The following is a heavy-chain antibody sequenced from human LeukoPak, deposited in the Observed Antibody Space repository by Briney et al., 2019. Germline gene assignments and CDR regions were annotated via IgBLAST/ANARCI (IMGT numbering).Heavy chain of an antibody. CDR3: ARSLTMVRAYDY. CDR2: IQYDGSNK. D-gene: IGHD3-10*01. Sequence: GSLRLSCAASGFTFSSYAMTWVRQAPGKGLEWVTFIQYDGSNKYYADSVKGRFTISRDNSKNTVYLQMNSLRTEDTAVYYCARSLTMVRAYDYWGQGTLVTVSS. J-gene: IGHJ4*02. CDR1: GFTFSSYA. V-gene: IGHV3-30*04.